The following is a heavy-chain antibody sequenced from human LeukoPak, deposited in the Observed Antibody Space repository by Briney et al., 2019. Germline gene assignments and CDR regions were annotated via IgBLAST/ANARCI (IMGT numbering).Heavy chain of an antibody. V-gene: IGHV4-34*01. D-gene: IGHD6-6*01. J-gene: IGHJ4*02. CDR2: INHSGST. CDR3: ARASYSSSFDY. CDR1: GGSFSGYY. Sequence: SETLSLTCAVYGGSFSGYYWSWLRQPPGKGLEWIGEINHSGSTNYNPSLKSRVTISVDTSKNQFSLKLSSVTAADTAVYYCARASYSSSFDYWGQGTLVTVSS.